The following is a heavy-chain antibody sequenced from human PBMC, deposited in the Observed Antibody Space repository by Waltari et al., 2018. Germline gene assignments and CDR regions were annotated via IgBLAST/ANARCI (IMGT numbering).Heavy chain of an antibody. CDR2: IIPIFGTA. D-gene: IGHD5-12*01. V-gene: IGHV1-69*01. CDR3: ARGRWYGGYDY. J-gene: IGHJ4*02. Sequence: GLEWMGGIIPIFGTANYAQKFQGRVTITADESTSTAYMELSSLRSEDTAVYYCARGRWYGGYDYWGQGTLVTVSS.